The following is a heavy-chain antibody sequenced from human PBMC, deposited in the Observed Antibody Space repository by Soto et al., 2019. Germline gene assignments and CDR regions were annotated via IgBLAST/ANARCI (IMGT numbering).Heavy chain of an antibody. CDR3: ARDPAIGYDSSGPGYLVD. Sequence: PGGSLRLSCAASGFTVSSYGMHWVRQAPGKGLEWVAVISYDGSNEYYADSVKGRFTISRDNSKNTLYLQMNSLRAEDTAVYYCARDPAIGYDSSGPGYLVDWGQGTLVTVSS. J-gene: IGHJ4*02. V-gene: IGHV3-30*03. CDR1: GFTVSSYG. D-gene: IGHD3-22*01. CDR2: ISYDGSNE.